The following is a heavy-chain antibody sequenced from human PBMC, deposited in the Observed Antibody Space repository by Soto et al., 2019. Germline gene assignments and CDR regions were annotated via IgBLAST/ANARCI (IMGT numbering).Heavy chain of an antibody. D-gene: IGHD3-3*01. J-gene: IGHJ6*03. CDR2: IDDTGST. V-gene: IGHV4-59*01. CDR3: ARGVLEWLLRDSYYYYMDV. Sequence: QVQLQESGPGLVKPSETLSLTCTVSGDSISSSYWTWIRQAPGKGLEWIGYIDDTGSTNYNPSLMSRVTLSVDPSNNQYSLKLRSVTAADTAVEYCARGVLEWLLRDSYYYYMDVWGKGTTVTVSS. CDR1: GDSISSSY.